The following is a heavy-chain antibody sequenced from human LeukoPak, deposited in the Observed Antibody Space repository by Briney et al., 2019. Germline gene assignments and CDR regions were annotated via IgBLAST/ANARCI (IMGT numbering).Heavy chain of an antibody. CDR1: GYTFTSYY. V-gene: IGHV1-46*01. Sequence: GASVKVSCKASGYTFTSYYMHWVRQAPGQGLEWMGIINPSGGSTSYAQKFQGRVTMTRDMSTSTVYMELSSLRSDDTAVYYCARESDRIQLWLLWGQGTLVTVSS. J-gene: IGHJ4*02. CDR2: INPSGGST. CDR3: ARESDRIQLWLL. D-gene: IGHD5-18*01.